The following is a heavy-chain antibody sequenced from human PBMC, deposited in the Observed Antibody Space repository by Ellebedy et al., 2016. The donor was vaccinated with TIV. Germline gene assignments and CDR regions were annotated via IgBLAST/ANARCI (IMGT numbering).Heavy chain of an antibody. CDR2: IYYSGST. D-gene: IGHD1-7*01. CDR1: GGSISSYY. J-gene: IGHJ5*02. V-gene: IGHV4-59*12. CDR3: ARVNGITGTTFDP. Sequence: GSLRLSXTVSGGSISSYYWSWIRQPPGKGLEWIGYIYYSGSTNYNPSLKSRVTISVDRSKNQFSLKLSSVTAADTAVYYCARVNGITGTTFDPWGQGTLVTVSS.